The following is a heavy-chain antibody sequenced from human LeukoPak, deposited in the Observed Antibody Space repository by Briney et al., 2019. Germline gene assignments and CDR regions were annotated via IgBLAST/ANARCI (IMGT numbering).Heavy chain of an antibody. J-gene: IGHJ4*02. CDR2: MNPNSGNT. D-gene: IGHD6-13*01. CDR1: GYTFTSYD. Sequence: ASVKVSRKASGYTFTSYDINWVRQATGQALESMGWMNPNSGNTGYAQKFQGRVTITRNTSISTAYMELSSLRSEDTAVYYCAREIAAAAIDYWGQGTLVTVSS. CDR3: AREIAAAAIDY. V-gene: IGHV1-8*03.